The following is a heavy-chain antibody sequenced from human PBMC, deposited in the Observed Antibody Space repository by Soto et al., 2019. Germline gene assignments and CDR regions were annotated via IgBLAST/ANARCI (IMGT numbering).Heavy chain of an antibody. Sequence: GSLRLSCAASEFTFSNYAMSWVRQAPGKGLEWVAAISYGGGTTYYADSVKGRFTISRDNSKNTLYLQMNSLRAEDTAVYYCAKNPGYYYDSTGYHFDSWGQGT. V-gene: IGHV3-23*01. CDR3: AKNPGYYYDSTGYHFDS. D-gene: IGHD3-22*01. J-gene: IGHJ4*02. CDR1: EFTFSNYA. CDR2: ISYGGGTT.